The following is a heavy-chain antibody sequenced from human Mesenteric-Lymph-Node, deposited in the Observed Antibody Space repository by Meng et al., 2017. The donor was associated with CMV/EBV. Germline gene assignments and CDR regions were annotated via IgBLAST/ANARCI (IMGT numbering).Heavy chain of an antibody. D-gene: IGHD3-10*01. V-gene: IGHV1-8*01. CDR3: ARSMVRGAPAY. Sequence: SCKASGYTFTRYDINWVRQATGQGLEWMGWMNPNSGNTGYAQKFQGRVTMTRNTSISTAYMELSSLRSEDTAVYYCARSMVRGAPAYWGQGTLVTVSS. CDR1: GYTFTRYD. CDR2: MNPNSGNT. J-gene: IGHJ4*02.